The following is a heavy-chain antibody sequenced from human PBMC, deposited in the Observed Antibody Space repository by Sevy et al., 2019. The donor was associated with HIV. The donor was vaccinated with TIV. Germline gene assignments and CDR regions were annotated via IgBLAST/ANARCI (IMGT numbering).Heavy chain of an antibody. Sequence: GGSLRLSCAASGFTLSNYWMSWVRQAPGKGLEWVANIKQDGSGKYYVDSVKGRFTISRDNAKNSLYLQMNSLRAEDTAVYYCARDLFSGSYYENYWGQGTLVTVSS. CDR2: IKQDGSGK. CDR1: GFTLSNYW. D-gene: IGHD1-26*01. CDR3: ARDLFSGSYYENY. V-gene: IGHV3-7*01. J-gene: IGHJ4*02.